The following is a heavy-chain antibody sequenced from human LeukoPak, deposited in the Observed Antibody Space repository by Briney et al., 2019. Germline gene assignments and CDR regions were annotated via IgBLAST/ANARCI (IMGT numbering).Heavy chain of an antibody. CDR2: ITDSGDGT. J-gene: IGHJ4*02. V-gene: IGHV3-23*01. Sequence: PGGSLRLSCVASGFTFSSSAMSWVRQAPGKGLQWVSSITDSGDGTYYADSVKGRFTISRDDSKNTLYLQMNSLRAEDTAVYYCAKPPPPAPGWGRGTRATVPS. CDR3: AKPPPPAPG. CDR1: GFTFSSSA. D-gene: IGHD7-27*01.